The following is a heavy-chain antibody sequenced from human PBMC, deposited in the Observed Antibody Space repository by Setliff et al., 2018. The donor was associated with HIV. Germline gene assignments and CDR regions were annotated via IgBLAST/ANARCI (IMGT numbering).Heavy chain of an antibody. CDR2: IHASGKT. CDR1: GDTDFY. D-gene: IGHD2-21*02. CDR3: ATLDPSGGNFLAY. Sequence: PSETLSLTCTVSGDTDFYWNWIRQPPGKGLEWIGYIHASGKTNYNPSHKSRVTISLDTSKMQFSLHLTSVTAADTAVYYCATLDPSGGNFLAYWGQGTLVTVSS. J-gene: IGHJ4*02. V-gene: IGHV4-4*09.